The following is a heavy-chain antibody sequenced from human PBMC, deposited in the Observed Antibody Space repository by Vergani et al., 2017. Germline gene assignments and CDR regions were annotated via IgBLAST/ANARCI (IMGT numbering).Heavy chain of an antibody. V-gene: IGHV1-2*02. J-gene: IGHJ2*01. D-gene: IGHD2-8*01. CDR1: GYTFTGYY. CDR3: ARGLIVRTRVGWYFDL. CDR2: INPNSGGT. Sequence: QVQLVQSGAEVKKPGASVKVSCKASGYTFTGYYMHWVRQAPGQGLEWMGWINPNSGGTNYAQKFQGRVTMTRDTSISTAYMELSRLRSDDTAVYYCARGLIVRTRVGWYFDLWGRGTLVTVSS.